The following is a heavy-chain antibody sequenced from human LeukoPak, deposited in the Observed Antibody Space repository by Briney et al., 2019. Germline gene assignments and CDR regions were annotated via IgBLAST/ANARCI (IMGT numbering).Heavy chain of an antibody. J-gene: IGHJ4*02. D-gene: IGHD3-10*01. CDR3: AKDVTAYYGSGSSYLDY. CDR1: GFTFSPYG. V-gene: IGHV3-30*18. Sequence: GGSLRLSCAASGFTFSPYGMHWVRQAPGNGLEWVAVISYDGSNKYYADSVKGRFTISRDNSKNTLYLQMNSLRAEDTAVYYCAKDVTAYYGSGSSYLDYWGQGTLVTVSS. CDR2: ISYDGSNK.